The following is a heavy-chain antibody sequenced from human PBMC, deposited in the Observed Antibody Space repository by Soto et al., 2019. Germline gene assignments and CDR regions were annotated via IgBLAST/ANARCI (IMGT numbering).Heavy chain of an antibody. D-gene: IGHD4-17*01. Sequence: QVKLVQSGAEVKKPGASVKVSCKASGYTFTSYGISWVRQAPGQGLEWMGWISAYNGNTNYAQKLQGRVTMTTDTATSPAYMDLRSLRSDDTAVYYCARGAAYGEYARFLHSFDPWGQGTLVTVSS. V-gene: IGHV1-18*01. CDR1: GYTFTSYG. J-gene: IGHJ5*02. CDR3: ARGAAYGEYARFLHSFDP. CDR2: ISAYNGNT.